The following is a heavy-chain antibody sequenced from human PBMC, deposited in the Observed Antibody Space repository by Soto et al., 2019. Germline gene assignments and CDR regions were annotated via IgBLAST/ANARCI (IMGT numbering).Heavy chain of an antibody. CDR2: IIPIFGTA. J-gene: IGHJ6*02. Sequence: VKVSCKASGGTFSSYAISWVRQAPGQGLEWMGGIIPIFGTANYAQKFQGRVTITADKSTSTAYMELSSLRSEDTAVYYCARDTLYGGYYGMDVWGQGTTVTVSS. CDR3: ARDTLYGGYYGMDV. V-gene: IGHV1-69*06. D-gene: IGHD4-17*01. CDR1: GGTFSSYA.